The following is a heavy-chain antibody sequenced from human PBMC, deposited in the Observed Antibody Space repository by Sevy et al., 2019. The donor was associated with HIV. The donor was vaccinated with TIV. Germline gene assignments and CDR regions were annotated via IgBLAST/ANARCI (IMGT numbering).Heavy chain of an antibody. CDR3: ARDEVGTVVTPGWYFDL. CDR2: ISSSSSTI. V-gene: IGHV3-48*02. J-gene: IGHJ2*01. D-gene: IGHD2-21*02. CDR1: GFTFSSYS. Sequence: GGSLRLSCAASGFTFSSYSMNWARQAPGKGLEWVSYISSSSSTIYYADSVKGRFTISRDNAKNSLYLQMNSLRDEDTAVYYCARDEVGTVVTPGWYFDLWGRGTLVTVSS.